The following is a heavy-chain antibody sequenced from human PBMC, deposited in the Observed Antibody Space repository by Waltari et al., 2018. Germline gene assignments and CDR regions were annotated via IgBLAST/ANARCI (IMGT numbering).Heavy chain of an antibody. CDR3: ANLDPYGDYGYAFDI. CDR2: ISGSGGST. V-gene: IGHV3-23*01. J-gene: IGHJ3*02. D-gene: IGHD4-17*01. Sequence: EVQLLESGGGLVQPGGSLRLSCAASGFTFSSYAMTCVRQAPGKGLEWVSAISGSGGSTYYADSVKGRFTISRDNSKNTLYLQMNSLRAEDTAVYYCANLDPYGDYGYAFDIWGQGTMVTVSS. CDR1: GFTFSSYA.